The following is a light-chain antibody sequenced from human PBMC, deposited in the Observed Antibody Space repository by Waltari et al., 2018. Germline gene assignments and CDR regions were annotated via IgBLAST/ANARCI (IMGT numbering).Light chain of an antibody. CDR2: GAS. V-gene: IGKV3-20*01. CDR3: QQYGSSPQVT. CDR1: QSVSSSY. Sequence: EVVFTQSPGTLSLSPGESATLSGRASQSVSSSYLAWYQQKPGQAPRLLIYGASSRATGIPDRFSDSGSGTDFTLTISRLEPEDFAVYYCQQYGSSPQVTFGQGTKLEIK. J-gene: IGKJ2*01.